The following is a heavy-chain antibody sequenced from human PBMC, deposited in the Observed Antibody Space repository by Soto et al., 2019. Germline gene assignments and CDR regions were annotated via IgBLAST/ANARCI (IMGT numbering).Heavy chain of an antibody. Sequence: EVQLVQSGAEVKKPGESLRISCKGSGYTFNSYWITWVRQMPGTGLEWMGRIDPSDSYSNYSPSFQGHVTISVDKSSRTAYLQWSSLKASDTAMYYCARHTAYYDGSGYYVYWGQVTLVTVSS. CDR3: ARHTAYYDGSGYYVY. D-gene: IGHD3-22*01. V-gene: IGHV5-10-1*03. CDR1: GYTFNSYW. CDR2: IDPSDSYS. J-gene: IGHJ4*02.